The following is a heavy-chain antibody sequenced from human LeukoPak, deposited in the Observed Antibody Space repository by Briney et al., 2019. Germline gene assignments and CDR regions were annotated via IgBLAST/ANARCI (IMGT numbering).Heavy chain of an antibody. CDR2: MNPNSGGT. CDR1: GYTFTGYY. Sequence: ASVKVSCKASGYTFTGYYMHWVRQAPGQGLEWMGWMNPNSGGTNYAQKFQGRVTMTRDTSISTAYMELSRLRSDDTAVYYCARDLLEITMVRGVISGDDYWGQGTLVTVSS. D-gene: IGHD3-10*01. V-gene: IGHV1-2*02. J-gene: IGHJ4*02. CDR3: ARDLLEITMVRGVISGDDY.